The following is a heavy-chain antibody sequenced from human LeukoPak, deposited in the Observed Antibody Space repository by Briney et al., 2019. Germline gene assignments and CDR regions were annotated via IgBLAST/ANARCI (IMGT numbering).Heavy chain of an antibody. J-gene: IGHJ4*02. CDR3: ARVEAGGSYHFDY. CDR2: ISYDGSNK. CDR1: GFTFSSYG. V-gene: IGHV3-30*03. Sequence: GGSLRLSCAASGFTFSSYGMHWVRQAPGKGLEWVAVISYDGSNKYYADSVKGRFTISRDNAKNTLYLQMNSLRAEDTAVYYCARVEAGGSYHFDYWGQGTLVTVSS. D-gene: IGHD1-26*01.